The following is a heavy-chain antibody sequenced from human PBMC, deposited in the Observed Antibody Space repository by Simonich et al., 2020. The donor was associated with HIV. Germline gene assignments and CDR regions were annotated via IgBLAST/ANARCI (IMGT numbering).Heavy chain of an antibody. CDR2: ISSSSSYI. CDR3: ARDGRKGSSTSCSDY. Sequence: EVQLVESGGGLVKPGGSLRLSCAASGFTFSSYRMNWVRQAPGKGLEWVSSISSSSSYINYADSVKGRFTISRDNAKNSLYLQMNSLRAEDTAVYYCARDGRKGSSTSCSDYWGQGTLVTVSS. V-gene: IGHV3-21*01. J-gene: IGHJ4*02. D-gene: IGHD2-2*01. CDR1: GFTFSSYR.